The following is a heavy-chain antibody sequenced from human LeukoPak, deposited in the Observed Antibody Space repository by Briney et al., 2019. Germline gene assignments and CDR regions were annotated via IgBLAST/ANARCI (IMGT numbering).Heavy chain of an antibody. CDR3: ARVGYSGYDYDY. Sequence: GGSVSLSREASGFTFSSYAMSWVRQAPGKGLEWVSVISGSGDSTYYADSVEGRCTSSRDNSKDALYLQMNSLRAEDTAVYYCARVGYSGYDYDYWGQGALGTVSS. J-gene: IGHJ4*02. CDR1: GFTFSSYA. CDR2: ISGSGDST. D-gene: IGHD5-12*01. V-gene: IGHV3-23*01.